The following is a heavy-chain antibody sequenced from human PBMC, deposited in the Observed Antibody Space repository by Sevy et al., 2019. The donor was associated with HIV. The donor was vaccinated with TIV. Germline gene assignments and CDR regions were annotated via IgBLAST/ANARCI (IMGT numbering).Heavy chain of an antibody. V-gene: IGHV3-23*01. CDR2: ISGSGGST. J-gene: IGHJ3*02. CDR1: GFTFSSYA. D-gene: IGHD2-2*01. Sequence: GGSLRLSCAASGFTFSSYAMSWVRQAPGKGLEWVSAISGSGGSTYYADSVKGRFTISRDNSKNTLYLQMNSLRAEETAVYYCASATYCSSTSCFQHDAFDIWGQGTMVTVSS. CDR3: ASATYCSSTSCFQHDAFDI.